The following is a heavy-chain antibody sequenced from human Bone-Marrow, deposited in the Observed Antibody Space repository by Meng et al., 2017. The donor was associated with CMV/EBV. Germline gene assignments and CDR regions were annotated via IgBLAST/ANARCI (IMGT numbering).Heavy chain of an antibody. Sequence: GGSLRLSCAASGFTFSSYEMNWVRQAPGKGLEWVSYISSSGSTIYYADSVKGRFTISRDNAKNSLYLQMNSLRAEDTAVYYCARVFSLNWFDPWGQGTLVTVSS. CDR2: ISSSGSTI. CDR1: GFTFSSYE. CDR3: ARVFSLNWFDP. J-gene: IGHJ5*02. V-gene: IGHV3-48*03.